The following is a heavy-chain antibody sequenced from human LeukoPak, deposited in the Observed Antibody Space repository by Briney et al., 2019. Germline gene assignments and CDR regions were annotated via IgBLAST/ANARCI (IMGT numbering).Heavy chain of an antibody. J-gene: IGHJ3*02. CDR3: AREYVAIVVVPAASSSCYAFDI. V-gene: IGHV4-30-4*07. D-gene: IGHD2-2*03. CDR1: GGSISSGVYS. Sequence: KASQTLSLTCTVSGGSISSGVYSWSWIRQPPGKGLEWIGYIYYSGSTYYNPSLKSRVTISIDTSQNQFSLKLSSVTAADTAVYYCAREYVAIVVVPAASSSCYAFDIWGQGTMVTVSS. CDR2: IYYSGST.